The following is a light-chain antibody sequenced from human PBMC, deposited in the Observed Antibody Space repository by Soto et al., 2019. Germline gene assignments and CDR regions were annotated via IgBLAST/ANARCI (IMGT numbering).Light chain of an antibody. J-gene: IGKJ5*01. CDR3: QQYGGSPIT. V-gene: IGKV3-20*01. CDR2: GAP. CDR1: ESVSSR. Sequence: LVVAQSPHTLSLSPGERATLSCRASESVSSRLAWYQHKPGQAPRLLISGAPSRATGIPDRVSGSGSGTDFTLTISRLEPEDFALYYCQQYGGSPITFGQGTRLE.